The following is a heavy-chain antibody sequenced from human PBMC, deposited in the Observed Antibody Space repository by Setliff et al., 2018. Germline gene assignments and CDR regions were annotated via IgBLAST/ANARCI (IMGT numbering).Heavy chain of an antibody. V-gene: IGHV1-69*11. CDR2: ITPVLDTT. J-gene: IGHJ3*02. Sequence: SVKVSCKVSGGSFSSYAISWVRQAPGQGPEWLGRITPVLDTTDYSPKFQDRLTITADEPSRTVNMELHSLRSEDTALYYCARGVVNWAAFNIWGQGTMVTVSS. CDR1: GGSFSSYA. D-gene: IGHD3-16*01. CDR3: ARGVVNWAAFNI.